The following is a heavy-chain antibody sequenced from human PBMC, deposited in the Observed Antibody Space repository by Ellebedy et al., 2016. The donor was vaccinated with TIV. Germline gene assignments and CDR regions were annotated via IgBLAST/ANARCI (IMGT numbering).Heavy chain of an antibody. CDR2: IYSSVHT. D-gene: IGHD5-12*01. CDR1: GVSFRSGAYY. V-gene: IGHV4-31*01. J-gene: IGHJ5*02. CDR3: ARGGGYDFHSWFDP. Sequence: MPSGTLSLTCTVSGVSFRSGAYYWSCIRQHPGLGLERIGYIYSSVHTYYNPALNSLATLSVDTSKTPFSLKLRSVTAADTAVYYCARGGGYDFHSWFDPWGQGTPVIVSS.